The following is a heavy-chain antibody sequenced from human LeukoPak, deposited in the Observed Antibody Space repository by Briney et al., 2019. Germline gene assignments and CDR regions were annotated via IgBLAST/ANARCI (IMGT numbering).Heavy chain of an antibody. V-gene: IGHV3-11*04. CDR3: ARVSGEWERYYYYYMDV. D-gene: IGHD1-26*01. J-gene: IGHJ6*03. CDR2: ISSSGSTI. Sequence: GGSLRLSCAASGFTFSDYYMSWIRQAPGKGLEWVSYISSSGSTIYYADSVKGRFTISRDNAKNSLYPQMNSLRAEDTAVYYCARVSGEWERYYYYYMDVWGKGTTVTVSS. CDR1: GFTFSDYY.